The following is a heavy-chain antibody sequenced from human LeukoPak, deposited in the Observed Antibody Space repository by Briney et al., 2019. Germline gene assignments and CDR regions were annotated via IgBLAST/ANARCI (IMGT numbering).Heavy chain of an antibody. J-gene: IGHJ4*02. V-gene: IGHV3-23*01. CDR1: GFTFSSYA. CDR2: ISGSGGST. CDR3: AKDSAGDYIPDFDY. Sequence: GGSLRLSCAASGFTFSSYAMSWVRQAPGKGLEWVSAISGSGGSTYYADSVKGRFTISSDNSKNTLYLQMNSLRAENTAVYYCAKDSAGDYIPDFDYWGQGTLVTVSS. D-gene: IGHD4-17*01.